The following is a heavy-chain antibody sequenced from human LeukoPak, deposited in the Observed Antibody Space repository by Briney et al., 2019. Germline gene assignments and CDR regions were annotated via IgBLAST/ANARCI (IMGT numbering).Heavy chain of an antibody. CDR1: GFIFNSYA. D-gene: IGHD3-22*01. CDR3: ATYSSLNRREFQY. J-gene: IGHJ1*01. Sequence: GGSLRLSCAASGFIFNSYAIHWVRQAPGKGLDWVALISYDGSIKYYADSVKGRFTISRDNSKNTLYLQMNSLRAEDTAVYYCATYSSLNRREFQYWGQGTLLTVSS. CDR2: ISYDGSIK. V-gene: IGHV3-30-3*01.